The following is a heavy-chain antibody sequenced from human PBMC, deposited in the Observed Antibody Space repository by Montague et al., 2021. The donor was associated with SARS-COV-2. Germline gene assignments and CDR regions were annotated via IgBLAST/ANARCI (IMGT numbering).Heavy chain of an antibody. CDR2: LYTSGST. J-gene: IGHJ6*02. CDR3: ARDGADYSFAYYHEMDV. V-gene: IGHV4-4*07. D-gene: IGHD5-12*01. CDR1: GASVTTYY. Sequence: SETLSLTCTVSGASVTTYYWCWIWQPAATKLEWMGRLYTSGSTYYNSSFKSRVIMSLDTSKNLFSLNLSSMTAADTAVYYCARDGADYSFAYYHEMDVWGQGIAVTVSS.